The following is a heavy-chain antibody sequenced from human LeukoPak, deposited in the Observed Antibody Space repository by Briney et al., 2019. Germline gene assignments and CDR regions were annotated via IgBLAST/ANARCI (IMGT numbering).Heavy chain of an antibody. Sequence: PGGSLRLSCAASGFTFSSYWMSWVRQAPGKGLEWVANIKQDGSEKYYVDSVKGRFTISRDNAKNSLYLQMNSLRAEDTAVYYCARRITMIVRVFDYWGQGTLVTVSS. CDR2: IKQDGSEK. J-gene: IGHJ4*02. V-gene: IGHV3-7*01. CDR1: GFTFSSYW. CDR3: ARRITMIVRVFDY. D-gene: IGHD3-22*01.